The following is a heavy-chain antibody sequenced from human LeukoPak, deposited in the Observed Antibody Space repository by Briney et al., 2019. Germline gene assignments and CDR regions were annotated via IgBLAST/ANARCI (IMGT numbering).Heavy chain of an antibody. V-gene: IGHV4-39*01. J-gene: IGHJ4*02. Sequence: PSETLSLTCTVSGGSISSSPYYWGWIRQPPGKGLEWIGSTYYSESTYYNPSLKSRVTISVDTSKNQFSLKLSSVTAADTAVYYCARLGDSSSRLYYFDYWGQGTLVTVSS. CDR2: TYYSEST. CDR3: ARLGDSSSRLYYFDY. D-gene: IGHD6-6*01. CDR1: GGSISSSPYY.